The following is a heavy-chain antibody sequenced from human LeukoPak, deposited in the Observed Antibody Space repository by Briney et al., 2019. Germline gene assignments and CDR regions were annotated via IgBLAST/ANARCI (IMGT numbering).Heavy chain of an antibody. V-gene: IGHV3-7*01. CDR2: IRQGGSDK. CDR1: GFTFSSFW. D-gene: IGHD6-19*01. Sequence: PGGSLRLSCAASGFTFSSFWKYWVRQAPGKGLEWVANIRQGGSDKYYVNSVKGRFTISRDDAKNTLYLQMDSLETEDTAVYYCARMGWPYNSGWSFGYWGQGALVTVS. J-gene: IGHJ4*02. CDR3: ARMGWPYNSGWSFGY.